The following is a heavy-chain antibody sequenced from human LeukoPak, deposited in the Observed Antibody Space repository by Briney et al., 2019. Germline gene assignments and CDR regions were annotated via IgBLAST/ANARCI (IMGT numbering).Heavy chain of an antibody. Sequence: GGSLRLSCAASGFSFSDYAMVWVRQAPGKGLEWVSTISGSGDSTYYADSVKGRLTISRDNSKNTLYLQMNSLRAEDTAVYYCAKGGSPRYWGQGTLVTVSS. V-gene: IGHV3-23*01. CDR1: GFSFSDYA. CDR3: AKGGSPRY. CDR2: ISGSGDST. D-gene: IGHD2-15*01. J-gene: IGHJ4*02.